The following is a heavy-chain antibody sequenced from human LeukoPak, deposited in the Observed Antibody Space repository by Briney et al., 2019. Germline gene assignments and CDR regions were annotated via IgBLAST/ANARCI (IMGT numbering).Heavy chain of an antibody. Sequence: PSETLSLTCAVYGGSFSGYYWGWIRQPPGKGRKGIGEINHSGSPNYNPSLKSRVTISVDTSKNQFSLKLSSVTAADTAVYYCARARRIGCSSTSCYGIYYYYGMDVWGQGTTVTVSS. CDR2: INHSGSP. J-gene: IGHJ6*02. CDR1: GGSFSGYY. D-gene: IGHD2-2*01. CDR3: ARARRIGCSSTSCYGIYYYYGMDV. V-gene: IGHV4-34*01.